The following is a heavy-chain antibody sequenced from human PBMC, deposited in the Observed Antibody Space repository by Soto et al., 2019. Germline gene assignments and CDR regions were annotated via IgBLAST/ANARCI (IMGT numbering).Heavy chain of an antibody. Sequence: EVQVVESGGGLIQPGGSLRLSCEVSGFSVTANYMSWVRQAPGKGLEWVSVIYSGGSTYYVDSVKGRFSISRDISKNTRYLQMNSLRAEDTAVYYCHGYGYWGQGTLDTVSS. V-gene: IGHV3-53*01. D-gene: IGHD5-12*01. J-gene: IGHJ4*02. CDR3: HGYGY. CDR2: IYSGGST. CDR1: GFSVTANY.